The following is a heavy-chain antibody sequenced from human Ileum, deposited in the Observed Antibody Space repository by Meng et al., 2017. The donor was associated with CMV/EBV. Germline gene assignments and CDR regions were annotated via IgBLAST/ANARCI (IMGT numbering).Heavy chain of an antibody. D-gene: IGHD4-17*01. CDR2: ISSGSTYI. V-gene: IGHV3-21*04. CDR3: ASNIYGDYGGVDY. Sequence: GGSLRLSCAASGFTFTSYSVNWVRQAPGKGLEWVSSISSGSTYIYYADSVKGRFTISRDNAKNSLYLQMNSLTSDDTAVYYCASNIYGDYGGVDYWGQGTLVTVSS. J-gene: IGHJ4*02. CDR1: GFTFTSYS.